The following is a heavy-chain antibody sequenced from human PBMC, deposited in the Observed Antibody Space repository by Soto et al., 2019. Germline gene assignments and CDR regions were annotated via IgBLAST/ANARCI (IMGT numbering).Heavy chain of an antibody. Sequence: QVLLQESGSGLVKPAQTLSLTCVVSGGSISSGNYSWGWIRQPPGKGLEWIGYIYHSGSPHYSPSLKSRVIISVDRSKNQFSLKLNSVTAADTAVYYCARDLNDYGDWYFDLWGRGTLVTVSS. D-gene: IGHD4-17*01. V-gene: IGHV4-30-2*01. CDR1: GGSISSGNYS. CDR3: ARDLNDYGDWYFDL. J-gene: IGHJ2*01. CDR2: IYHSGSP.